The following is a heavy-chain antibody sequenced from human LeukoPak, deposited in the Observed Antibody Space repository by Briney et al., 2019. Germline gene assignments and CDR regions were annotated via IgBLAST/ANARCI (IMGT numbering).Heavy chain of an antibody. V-gene: IGHV5-51*01. J-gene: IGHJ4*02. D-gene: IGHD6-13*01. CDR2: IYPGDSQT. Sequence: GESLKISCKGSGYTFTSYWIGWLRQMPGKGLEWMGIIYPGDSQTRNSPSFQGQVTISVDKSISTAYLQWSSLKASDTAMYYCARRRAVAGTYYFDYWGQGTLVTVSS. CDR1: GYTFTSYW. CDR3: ARRRAVAGTYYFDY.